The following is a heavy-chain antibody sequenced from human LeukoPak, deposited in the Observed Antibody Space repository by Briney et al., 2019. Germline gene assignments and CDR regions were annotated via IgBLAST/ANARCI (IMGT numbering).Heavy chain of an antibody. CDR1: GGSISSSSYY. CDR2: IYYSGST. V-gene: IGHV4-39*01. D-gene: IGHD6-13*01. Sequence: SETLSLTCTVSGGSISSSSYYWGWIRQPPGKGLEWIGSIYYSGSTYYNPSLKSRVTISVDTSKNQFSLKLSSVTAADTAAYYCARGGIAAAGRTFDYWGQGTLVTVSS. CDR3: ARGGIAAAGRTFDY. J-gene: IGHJ4*02.